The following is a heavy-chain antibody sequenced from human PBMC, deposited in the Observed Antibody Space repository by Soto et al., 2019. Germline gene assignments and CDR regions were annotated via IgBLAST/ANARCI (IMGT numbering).Heavy chain of an antibody. CDR3: ARGSIAARSDY. CDR1: GGSVSSGSYY. Sequence: SXTLSLTCTVSGGSVSSGSYYWSWIRQPPGKGLEWIGYIYYSGSTNYNPSLKSRVTISVDTSKNQFSLKLSSVTAADTAVYYCARGSIAARSDYWGQGTLVTVSS. V-gene: IGHV4-61*01. D-gene: IGHD6-6*01. J-gene: IGHJ4*02. CDR2: IYYSGST.